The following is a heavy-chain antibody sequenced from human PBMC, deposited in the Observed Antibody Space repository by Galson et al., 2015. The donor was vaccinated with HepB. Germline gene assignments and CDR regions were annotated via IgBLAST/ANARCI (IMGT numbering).Heavy chain of an antibody. J-gene: IGHJ4*02. Sequence: SLRLSCAASGFTFSSYWMTWVRQAPGKGLEWVANINQDGSEKYYVDSVKGRFTISRDNAQNSLYLQMNSLRAEDTAMYYCARKQSLLWLGQLLPYYFDYWDPGTLV. V-gene: IGHV3-7*03. CDR3: ARKQSLLWLGQLLPYYFDY. CDR1: GFTFSSYW. CDR2: INQDGSEK. D-gene: IGHD3-10*01.